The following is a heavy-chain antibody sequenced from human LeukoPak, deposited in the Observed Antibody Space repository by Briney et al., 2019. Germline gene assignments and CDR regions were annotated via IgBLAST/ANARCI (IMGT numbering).Heavy chain of an antibody. CDR3: ASREVRGAVDY. V-gene: IGHV4-30-2*01. D-gene: IGHD3-10*01. J-gene: IGHJ4*02. CDR1: GGSISSGGYY. CDR2: IYHSGST. Sequence: SETLSLTCTVSGGSISSGGYYWSGIRQPPGKGLEWIGYIYHSGSTYYNPSLKSRVTISVDRSKNQFSLKLSSVTAADTAVYYCASREVRGAVDYWGQGTLVTVSS.